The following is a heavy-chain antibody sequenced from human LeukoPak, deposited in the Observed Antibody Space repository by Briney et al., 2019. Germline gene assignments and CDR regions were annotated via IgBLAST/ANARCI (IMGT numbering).Heavy chain of an antibody. V-gene: IGHV3-53*01. D-gene: IGHD4-17*01. CDR3: ANHDYGDYSDAFDI. CDR1: GFTVSSNY. J-gene: IGHJ3*02. Sequence: PGGSLRLSCAASGFTVSSNYMSWVRQAPGKGLEWVSVIYSGGSTYYADSVKGRFTISRDNSKNTLYLQMNSLRAEDTAVYYCANHDYGDYSDAFDIWGQGTMVTVSS. CDR2: IYSGGST.